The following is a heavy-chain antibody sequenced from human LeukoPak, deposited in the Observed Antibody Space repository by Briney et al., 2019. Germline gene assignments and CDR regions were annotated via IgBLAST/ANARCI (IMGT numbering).Heavy chain of an antibody. CDR2: IRYDGNNK. V-gene: IGHV3-30*02. Sequence: EPGGSLRLSCAASGFTFSSYGMHWVRQAPGKGLEWVAFIRYDGNNKYYADSVKGRFTISRDNSKNTLYPQMNSLRAEDTAVYYCARAVEIVGATTYEHYYYYYYMDVWGKGTTVTVSS. D-gene: IGHD1-26*01. CDR3: ARAVEIVGATTYEHYYYYYYMDV. J-gene: IGHJ6*03. CDR1: GFTFSSYG.